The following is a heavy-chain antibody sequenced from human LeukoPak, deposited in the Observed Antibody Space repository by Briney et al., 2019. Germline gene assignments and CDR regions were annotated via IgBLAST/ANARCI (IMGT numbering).Heavy chain of an antibody. CDR3: TSRIVTSFAY. J-gene: IGHJ4*02. Sequence: GGSLRLSCAASGFTFSSYSMNWVRQAPGKGLEWVGRIKTKTEGGTTDYIAPVKGRFTISRDDSKNTLYLQMNSLKPEDTAVYYCTSRIVTSFAYWGQGTLVTVSS. CDR1: GFTFSSYS. V-gene: IGHV3-15*01. CDR2: IKTKTEGGTT. D-gene: IGHD1-26*01.